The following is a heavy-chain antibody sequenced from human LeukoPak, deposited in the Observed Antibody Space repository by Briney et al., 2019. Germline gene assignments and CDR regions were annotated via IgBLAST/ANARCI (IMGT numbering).Heavy chain of an antibody. Sequence: SETLSLTCAVSGGSISSSNWWSWVRQPPGKGLEWIGEIYHSGSTNYNPSLKSRVTISVDKSKNQFSLKLSSVTAADTAVYYCAREEGVGAAAADYWGQGTLVTVSS. CDR2: IYHSGST. D-gene: IGHD6-25*01. CDR1: GGSISSSNW. V-gene: IGHV4-4*02. J-gene: IGHJ4*02. CDR3: AREEGVGAAAADY.